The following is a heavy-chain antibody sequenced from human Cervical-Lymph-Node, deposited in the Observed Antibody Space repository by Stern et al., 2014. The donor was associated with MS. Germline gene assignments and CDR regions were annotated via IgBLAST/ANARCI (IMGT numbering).Heavy chain of an antibody. CDR3: ARGHWELLGNNYFDS. V-gene: IGHV4-61*02. J-gene: IGHJ4*02. D-gene: IGHD1-26*01. CDR2: LHARGAP. CDR1: GASISSGTSY. Sequence: QVQLQESGPGLVKPSQTLSLTCTVSGASISSGTSYWSWIRPPAGGGLEWIGRLHARGAPYYNPSLTSRIPITGATSKTPFSLHLTWVTAADTAVYYCARGHWELLGNNYFDSWGQGTLVTVSS.